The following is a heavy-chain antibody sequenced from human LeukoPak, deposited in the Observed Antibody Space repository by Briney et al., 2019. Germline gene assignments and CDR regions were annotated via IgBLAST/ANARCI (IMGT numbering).Heavy chain of an antibody. D-gene: IGHD2-15*01. CDR3: ARDSHGYCNGGSCYSGGWFDP. Sequence: GGSLRLSCAASGFTVSSNFMSWVRQAPGKGLEWVSVLYSGGRTEYADSVKGRFTISRDNAKNSLYLQMNSLRAEDTAVYYCARDSHGYCNGGSCYSGGWFDPWGRGILVTVSS. V-gene: IGHV3-66*01. J-gene: IGHJ5*02. CDR2: LYSGGRT. CDR1: GFTVSSNF.